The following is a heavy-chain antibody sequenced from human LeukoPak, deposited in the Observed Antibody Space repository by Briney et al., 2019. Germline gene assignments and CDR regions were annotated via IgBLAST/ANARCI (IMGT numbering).Heavy chain of an antibody. D-gene: IGHD6-13*01. CDR2: INSDGSST. CDR1: GFTFSSYW. CDR3: ARRIAAAAAPYYFDY. Sequence: SGGSLRLSCAASGFTFSSYWMHWVRQAPGKGLLWVSRINSDGSSTSYADSVKGRFTISRDNAKNTLYLQMNSLRAEDTAVYYCARRIAAAAAPYYFDYWGRGTLVTVSS. J-gene: IGHJ4*02. V-gene: IGHV3-74*01.